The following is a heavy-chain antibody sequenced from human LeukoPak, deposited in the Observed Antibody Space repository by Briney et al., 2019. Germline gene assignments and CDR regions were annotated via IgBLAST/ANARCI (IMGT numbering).Heavy chain of an antibody. CDR3: AREFNTVGNFDY. CDR2: IYFTGNYI. Sequence: GGSLRLSCVTSGFTLSRYSMRWVRQAPGKGLEWVASIYFTGNYISYADSVKGRFTISRDNAKNSLYLQMNSLRAEDTAVYYCAREFNTVGNFDYWGQGTLVTVSS. D-gene: IGHD3-10*01. J-gene: IGHJ4*02. V-gene: IGHV3-21*01. CDR1: GFTLSRYS.